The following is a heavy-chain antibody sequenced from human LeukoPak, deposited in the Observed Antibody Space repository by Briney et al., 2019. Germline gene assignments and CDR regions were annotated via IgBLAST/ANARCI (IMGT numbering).Heavy chain of an antibody. CDR2: IYYSGST. Sequence: PSETLSLTCTVSGDSISSYYWSWIRQPPGKGLEWIGYIYYSGSTNYNPFLKSRVTISVDTSKNQLSLKLSSVTAADTAVYYCARAHTSSYYFDYWGQGTLVTVSS. V-gene: IGHV4-59*01. J-gene: IGHJ4*02. CDR3: ARAHTSSYYFDY. CDR1: GDSISSYY. D-gene: IGHD2-2*01.